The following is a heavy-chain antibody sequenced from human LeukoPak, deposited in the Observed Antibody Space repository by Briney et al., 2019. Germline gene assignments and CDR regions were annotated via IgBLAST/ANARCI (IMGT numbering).Heavy chain of an antibody. CDR2: INPNSGGT. V-gene: IGHV1-2*02. J-gene: IGHJ4*02. Sequence: GASVKVSCKASGYTFTGYYMHWVRQAPGQGLEWMGWINPNSGGTNYAQKFQGRVTMTRDTSISTAYMELSRLRSDDTAVYYCARDKHTITMVRGVIRPPYFDYWGQGTLVTVSS. CDR3: ARDKHTITMVRGVIRPPYFDY. D-gene: IGHD3-10*01. CDR1: GYTFTGYY.